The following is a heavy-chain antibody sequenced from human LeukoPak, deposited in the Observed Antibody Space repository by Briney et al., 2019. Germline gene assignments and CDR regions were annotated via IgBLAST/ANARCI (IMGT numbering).Heavy chain of an antibody. J-gene: IGHJ6*03. CDR3: ARVFGSSSRRIPYYYYYYYMDV. V-gene: IGHV3-7*01. CDR1: GFTFSSYW. D-gene: IGHD6-6*01. Sequence: PGGSLRLSCAASGFTFSSYWMSWVRQAPGKGLEWVANIKQDGSEKYYVDSVKGRFTISRDNAKNSLYLQMNSLRAEDTAVYYCARVFGSSSRRIPYYYYYYYMDVWGKGTTVTVSS. CDR2: IKQDGSEK.